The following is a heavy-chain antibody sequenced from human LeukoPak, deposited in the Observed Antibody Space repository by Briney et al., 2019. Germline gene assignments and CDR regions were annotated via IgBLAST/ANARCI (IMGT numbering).Heavy chain of an antibody. V-gene: IGHV3-15*01. CDR2: IKSKTDGGTI. D-gene: IGHD6-19*01. Sequence: GGSLRLSCAASGFTFNNAWMSWVRQAPRKGLEWVGRIKSKTDGGTIDYDASVKERFTISRDDSKNTLYLQNNSMKTEDTAVYYCATYGSGSCLRYWGQGTLVTVSS. J-gene: IGHJ4*02. CDR1: GFTFNNAW. CDR3: ATYGSGSCLRY.